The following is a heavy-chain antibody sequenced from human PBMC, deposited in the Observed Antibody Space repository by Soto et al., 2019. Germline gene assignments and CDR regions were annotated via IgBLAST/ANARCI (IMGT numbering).Heavy chain of an antibody. CDR2: IYTSGST. CDR1: GGSISSSY. J-gene: IGHJ4*02. D-gene: IGHD2-15*01. V-gene: IGHV4-4*07. Sequence: SETLSLTCMVSGGSISSSYWKCIRQPAGKGLEWIGRIYTSGSTNYNPSLKSRVTMSVDTSKNQFSLKLRSVTAEDTAVYYCARTGFLLAVLQFTYGGQVTMVTGSX. CDR3: ARTGFLLAVLQFTY.